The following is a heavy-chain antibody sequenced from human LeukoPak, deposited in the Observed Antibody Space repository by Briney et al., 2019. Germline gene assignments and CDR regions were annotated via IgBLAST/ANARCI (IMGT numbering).Heavy chain of an antibody. J-gene: IGHJ5*02. Sequence: SETLSLTCTVSGGSISSHYWSWIRQAPGKGLEWVGYISYTGSTEYNPSLKSRVTISRATSKNQFSLKLTSVTAADTAVYYCARDQPHFDPWGQGTLVTVSS. CDR3: ARDQPHFDP. CDR2: ISYTGST. CDR1: GGSISSHY. V-gene: IGHV4-59*11.